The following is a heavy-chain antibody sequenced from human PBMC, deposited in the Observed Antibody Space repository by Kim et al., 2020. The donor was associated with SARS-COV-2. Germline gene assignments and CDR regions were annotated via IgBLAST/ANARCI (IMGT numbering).Heavy chain of an antibody. Sequence: SVKVSCKASGGTFSSYAISWVRQAPGQGLEWMGGIIPIFGTANYAQKFQGRVTITADESTSTAYMELSSLRSEDTAVYYCASCSTSCLGYAFDIWGQGTMVTVSS. CDR2: IIPIFGTA. CDR3: ASCSTSCLGYAFDI. D-gene: IGHD2-2*01. V-gene: IGHV1-69*13. CDR1: GGTFSSYA. J-gene: IGHJ3*02.